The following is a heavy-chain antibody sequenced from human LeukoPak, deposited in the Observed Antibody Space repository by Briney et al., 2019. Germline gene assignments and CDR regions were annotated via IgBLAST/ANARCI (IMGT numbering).Heavy chain of an antibody. J-gene: IGHJ4*02. CDR1: GLTFITSA. D-gene: IGHD6-13*01. CDR3: EKYQPRRAAAGTDDY. CDR2: ISGSGGST. Sequence: RRSLRLSFAASGLTFITSAMSSVRQDPRKWLEWGSAISGSGGSTYYADSVKGRFTISRDNSKNTLYLQMSSLRAEDTDVYYCEKYQPRRAAAGTDDYWGQVTLVTVSS. V-gene: IGHV3-23*01.